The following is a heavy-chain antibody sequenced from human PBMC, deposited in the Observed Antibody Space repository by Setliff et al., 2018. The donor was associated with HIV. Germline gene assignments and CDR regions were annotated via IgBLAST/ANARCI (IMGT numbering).Heavy chain of an antibody. D-gene: IGHD6-13*01. CDR2: MNPKTGNT. V-gene: IGHV1-8*03. CDR3: ARIAVGGSHGPDYHMDV. CDR1: GYTFNNFD. Sequence: SVTVSCKASGYTFNNFDINWVRQTAGQGLEWVGWMNPKTGNTGYAHRFQGRVSITRSTSTGTAYMELTGLKPEDTAAYFCARIAVGGSHGPDYHMDVWGGGTMVTVSS. J-gene: IGHJ6*03.